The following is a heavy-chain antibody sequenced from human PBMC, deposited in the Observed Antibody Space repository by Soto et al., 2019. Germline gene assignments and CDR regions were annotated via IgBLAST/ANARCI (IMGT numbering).Heavy chain of an antibody. J-gene: IGHJ6*02. CDR1: GFTFSSYA. D-gene: IGHD3-10*01. Sequence: GGSLRLSCAASGFTFSSYAMHWVRQAPGKGLEWVAVISYDGSNKYYADSVKGRFTISRDNSKNTLYLQMNSLRAEDTAVYYCARDRSTYYYGSGSYPVWGQGTTVTVSS. CDR2: ISYDGSNK. CDR3: ARDRSTYYYGSGSYPV. V-gene: IGHV3-30-3*01.